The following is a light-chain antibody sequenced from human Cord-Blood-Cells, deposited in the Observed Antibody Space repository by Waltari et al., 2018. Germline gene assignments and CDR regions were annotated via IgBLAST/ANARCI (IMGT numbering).Light chain of an antibody. Sequence: QSALTQPASVSGSPGQSITIPCTGTSSDVGSYTLVSWYQQHPGKAPKLMIYEGSKRPSGVSNRFSGSKSGNTASLTSPELQAEDEADYYCCSYAGSSTWVFGGGTKLTVL. CDR3: CSYAGSSTWV. CDR2: EGS. CDR1: SSDVGSYTL. J-gene: IGLJ3*02. V-gene: IGLV2-23*01.